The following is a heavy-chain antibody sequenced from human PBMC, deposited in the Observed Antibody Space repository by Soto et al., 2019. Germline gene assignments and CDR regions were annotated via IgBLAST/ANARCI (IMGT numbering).Heavy chain of an antibody. J-gene: IGHJ4*02. CDR3: ARTSITSFLFDS. D-gene: IGHD3-10*01. Sequence: SGPTLVNPTETLTLTCTVSGFSLSNVRMSVSWIRQPPGKALEWLAHIFSNDEKSYNTSLKSRLTISKDTSKSQVVLTMTNMDPMDTATYYCARTSITSFLFDSWGQGTLVTVS. CDR1: GFSLSNVRMS. CDR2: IFSNDEK. V-gene: IGHV2-26*01.